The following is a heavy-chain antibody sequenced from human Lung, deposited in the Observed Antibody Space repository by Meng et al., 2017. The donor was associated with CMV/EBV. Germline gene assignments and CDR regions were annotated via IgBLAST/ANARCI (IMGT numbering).Heavy chain of an antibody. V-gene: IGHV3-21*01. CDR3: ARDMTLVRGVNVTFPYVCDH. D-gene: IGHD3-10*01. CDR2: ISGRSAYK. Sequence: GESXKISCAASGFFFSGYSMHWVRQTPGKGLEWLSSISGRSAYKYYADSMRGRFTISRDNAKNSLFLQMDRLRLEDTGVYYCARDMTLVRGVNVTFPYVCDHWGQGTLVTVSS. J-gene: IGHJ4*02. CDR1: GFFFSGYS.